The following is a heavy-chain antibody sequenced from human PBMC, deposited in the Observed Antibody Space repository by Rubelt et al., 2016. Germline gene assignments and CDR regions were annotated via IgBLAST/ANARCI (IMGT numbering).Heavy chain of an antibody. V-gene: IGHV3-21*01. J-gene: IGHJ4*02. D-gene: IGHD1-1*01. CDR3: ARDVQWVYRGTDY. CDR1: GFAFDTYK. CDR2: ISSSSTYM. Sequence: EVQLVESGGGLVKPGGSLRLSCAASGFAFDTYKMNWIRQAPGKGLEWVSSISSSSTYMYYADSVKGRFTIPRDDAKNSLYLQMNSLRAEDTAVYYCARDVQWVYRGTDYWGQGTLVTVSS.